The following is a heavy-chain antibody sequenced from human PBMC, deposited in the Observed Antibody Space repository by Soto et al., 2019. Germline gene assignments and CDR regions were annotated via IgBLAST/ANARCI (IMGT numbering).Heavy chain of an antibody. V-gene: IGHV4-39*01. J-gene: IGHJ4*02. D-gene: IGHD6-19*01. CDR1: GGSFSSSSYY. CDR2: IYYSGST. CDR3: AKMYSSGWSPRNDH. Sequence: SETLSLTCTVSGGSFSSSSYYWGWIRQPPGKGLEWIGSIYYSGSTYYNPSLKSRVTMSVDPSKNQFSLKLISVTAADTAVYYCAKMYSSGWSPRNDHWGQGTLVTVSS.